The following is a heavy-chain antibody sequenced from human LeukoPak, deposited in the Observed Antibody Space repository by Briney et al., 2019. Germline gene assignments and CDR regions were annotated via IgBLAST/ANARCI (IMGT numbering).Heavy chain of an antibody. J-gene: IGHJ4*02. Sequence: SQTLSLTCTVSGGSISSGSYYWSWIRQPAGKGLEWIGHIYSSGSTNYSPSLKSRVTMSVDTSKNQFSLKLSSVTAAGTAVYYCARDIVAAAGSFDYWGQGTQVTVSS. CDR2: IYSSGST. V-gene: IGHV4-61*09. CDR3: ARDIVAAAGSFDY. D-gene: IGHD6-13*01. CDR1: GGSISSGSYY.